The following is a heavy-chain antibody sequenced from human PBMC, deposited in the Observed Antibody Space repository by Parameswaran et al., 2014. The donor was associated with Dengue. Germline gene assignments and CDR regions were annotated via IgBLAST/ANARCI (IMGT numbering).Heavy chain of an antibody. CDR2: VFPDDSDN. CDR3: ARLHSLPNWGPQNGFDI. J-gene: IGHJ3*02. Sequence: VRQAPGKGLQWMGSVFPDDSDNNYSPSFQGQVTISADKSTSTAHLQWTSLKASDTAMYYCARLHSLPNWGPQNGFDIWGQGTLVTVSS. D-gene: IGHD7-27*01. V-gene: IGHV5-51*01.